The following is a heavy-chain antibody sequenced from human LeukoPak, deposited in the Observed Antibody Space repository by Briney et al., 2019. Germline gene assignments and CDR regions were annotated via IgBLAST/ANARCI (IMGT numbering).Heavy chain of an antibody. CDR3: ARDPVQYCGGDCYYDY. D-gene: IGHD2-21*01. Sequence: PGGSLRLSCAASGFTFSSYWMRWVRQAPGKGLEWVANIKQDGSEKYYVDSVKGRFTISRDNAKNSLYLQMNSLRAEDTAVYYCARDPVQYCGGDCYYDYWGQGTLVTVSS. CDR2: IKQDGSEK. CDR1: GFTFSSYW. J-gene: IGHJ4*02. V-gene: IGHV3-7*01.